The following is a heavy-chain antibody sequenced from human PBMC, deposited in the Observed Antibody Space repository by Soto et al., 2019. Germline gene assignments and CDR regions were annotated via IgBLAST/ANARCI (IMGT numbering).Heavy chain of an antibody. CDR1: GGSFSGYY. J-gene: IGHJ4*02. Sequence: SETLSLTCAVYGGSFSGYYWSWIRQPPGKGLEWIGEINHSGSTNYNPSLKSRVTISVDTSKNQFSLKLSSVTAADTAVYYCARRGRYCSGGSCAPRPFDYWGQGTLVTASS. CDR2: INHSGST. CDR3: ARRGRYCSGGSCAPRPFDY. V-gene: IGHV4-34*01. D-gene: IGHD2-15*01.